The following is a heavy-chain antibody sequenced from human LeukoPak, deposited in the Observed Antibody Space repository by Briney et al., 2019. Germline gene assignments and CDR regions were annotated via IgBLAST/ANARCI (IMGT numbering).Heavy chain of an antibody. Sequence: GGSLRLSCAASGFTFSNYWMSWVRQAPGKGLEWVANIRQDGSEKYYVDSVKGRFTISRDNAKNSLYVQMNSLRAEDTAVYYCARDWAYSGSLDYWGQGTLVTVSS. J-gene: IGHJ4*02. CDR3: ARDWAYSGSLDY. V-gene: IGHV3-7*01. D-gene: IGHD1-26*01. CDR1: GFTFSNYW. CDR2: IRQDGSEK.